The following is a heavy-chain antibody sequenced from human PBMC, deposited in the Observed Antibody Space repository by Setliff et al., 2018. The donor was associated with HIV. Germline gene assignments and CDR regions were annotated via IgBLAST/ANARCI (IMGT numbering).Heavy chain of an antibody. V-gene: IGHV4-39*07. J-gene: IGHJ4*02. CDR1: GGSITTTNYY. CDR2: IYYRGSA. CDR3: ARARGPPLPVLDF. Sequence: PSETLSLTCTVSGGSITTTNYYWGWVRQSPGKGLEWIGVIYYRGSAYYNLSLQSRVTLSVDTSKNPSSLHLTSVTAADTAVYFCARARGPPLPVLDFWGPGTLVTVPQ. D-gene: IGHD3-10*01.